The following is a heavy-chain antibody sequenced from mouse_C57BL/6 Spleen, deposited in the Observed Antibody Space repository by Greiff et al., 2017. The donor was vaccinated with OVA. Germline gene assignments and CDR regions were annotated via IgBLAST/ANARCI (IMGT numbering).Heavy chain of an antibody. CDR3: AREELGRAMDY. CDR1: GFTFSSYA. J-gene: IGHJ4*01. Sequence: EVKLMESGGGLVKPGGSLKLSCAASGFTFSSYAMSWVRQTPEKRLEWVATISDGGSYTYYPDNVKGRFTISRDNAKNNLYLQMSHLKYEDTAMYYCAREELGRAMDYWGQGTSVTVSS. V-gene: IGHV5-4*01. D-gene: IGHD4-1*01. CDR2: ISDGGSYT.